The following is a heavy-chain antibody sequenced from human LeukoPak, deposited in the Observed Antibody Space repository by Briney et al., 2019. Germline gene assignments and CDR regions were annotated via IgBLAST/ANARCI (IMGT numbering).Heavy chain of an antibody. CDR2: TYYRSKWYN. CDR3: ARSSEGRYYYDSSGFSYYYYYMDV. J-gene: IGHJ6*03. V-gene: IGHV6-1*01. D-gene: IGHD3-22*01. Sequence: SQTLSLTCAISGDSVSSNNAAWNWIRQSPSRGLEWLGRTYYRSKWYNDYAVSVKSRITINPDTSKNQFSLKLSSVTAADTAVYYCARSSEGRYYYDSSGFSYYYYYMDVWGKGTTVTISS. CDR1: GDSVSSNNAA.